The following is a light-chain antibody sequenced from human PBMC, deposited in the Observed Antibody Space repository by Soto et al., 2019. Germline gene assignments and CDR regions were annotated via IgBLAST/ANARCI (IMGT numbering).Light chain of an antibody. J-gene: IGKJ4*01. CDR1: QSVRSY. V-gene: IGKV3-11*01. Sequence: EIVLTQSPATLSLSPGERATLSCRASQSVRSYLAWYQQKPGQAPRLLIYDASNRATAIPARFSGSGSGTDFTLTISSLEPEDFAVNYCQQRSNSPLTFGGGTKVEIK. CDR3: QQRSNSPLT. CDR2: DAS.